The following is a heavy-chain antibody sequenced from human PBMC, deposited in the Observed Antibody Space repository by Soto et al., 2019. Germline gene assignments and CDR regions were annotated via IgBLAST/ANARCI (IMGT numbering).Heavy chain of an antibody. CDR2: INTGNGNT. V-gene: IGHV1-3*04. CDR3: ARDRATGFGSIVISNWLDP. J-gene: IGHJ5*02. CDR1: GYIFTTSA. D-gene: IGHD3-16*01. Sequence: IQLVQSGAEVKKPGASVRVSCMTSGYIFTTSAMHWVRLAPGQRLEWLGWINTGNGNTQYSQNFQGRVTITRDTSAKTAYMELSSLRSEDTAVYYWARDRATGFGSIVISNWLDPWSQGTLVTVSS.